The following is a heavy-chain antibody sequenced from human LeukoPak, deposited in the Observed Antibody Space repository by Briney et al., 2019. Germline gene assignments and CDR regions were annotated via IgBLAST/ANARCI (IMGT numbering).Heavy chain of an antibody. CDR3: ASEPGYSRYYYYYGMDV. CDR2: IKQDGCEK. CDR1: GFILRSYE. D-gene: IGHD6-13*01. Sequence: GGPLRLSRAASGFILRSYEMHWVRQAPARGLEGVANIKQDGCEKYYVDSVKDRFTNSRDNAKNSVDLQMTSLRAENTVVYYCASEPGYSRYYYYYGMDVWGKGTTVTVSS. J-gene: IGHJ6*04. V-gene: IGHV3-7*01.